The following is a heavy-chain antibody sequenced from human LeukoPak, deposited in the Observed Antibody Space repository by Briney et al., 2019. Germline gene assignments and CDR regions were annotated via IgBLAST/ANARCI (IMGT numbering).Heavy chain of an antibody. CDR2: IYTSGST. Sequence: PSETLSLTCTVSGGSISSYYWSWIRQPAGEGLEWIGRIYTSGSTNYNPSLKSRVTMSVDTSKNQFSLKLSSVTAADTAVYYCATSTYHDSSGYYYFDYWGQGTLVTVSS. V-gene: IGHV4-4*07. J-gene: IGHJ4*02. D-gene: IGHD3-22*01. CDR1: GGSISSYY. CDR3: ATSTYHDSSGYYYFDY.